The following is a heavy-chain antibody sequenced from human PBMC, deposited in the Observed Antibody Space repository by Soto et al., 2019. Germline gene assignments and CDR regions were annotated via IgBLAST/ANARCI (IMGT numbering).Heavy chain of an antibody. CDR3: TRDMREGYSYGLGGY. J-gene: IGHJ4*02. CDR2: IRSKAYGGTT. Sequence: GGSLRLSCTASGFTFGDYAMSWFRQAPGKGLEWVGFIRSKAYGGTTEYAASVKGRFTISRDDSKSIAYLQMNSLKTEDTAVYYCTRDMREGYSYGLGGYWGQGTLVTVSS. D-gene: IGHD5-18*01. CDR1: GFTFGDYA. V-gene: IGHV3-49*03.